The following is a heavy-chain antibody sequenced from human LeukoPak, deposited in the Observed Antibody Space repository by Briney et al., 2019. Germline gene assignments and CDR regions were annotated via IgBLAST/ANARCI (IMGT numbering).Heavy chain of an antibody. CDR3: ARGSPIAVAGPHGDDY. V-gene: IGHV1-18*01. D-gene: IGHD6-19*01. CDR2: ISAYNGNT. J-gene: IGHJ4*02. CDR1: GYTFTSYG. Sequence: GASVKVSCKASGYTFTSYGISWVRQAPGQGLEWMGWISAYNGNTNYAQKLQGRVTMTTDTSTGTAYMELRSLRSDDTAVYYCARGSPIAVAGPHGDDYWGQGTLVTVSS.